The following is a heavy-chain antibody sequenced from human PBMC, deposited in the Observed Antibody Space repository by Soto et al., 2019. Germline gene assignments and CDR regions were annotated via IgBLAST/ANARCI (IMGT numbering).Heavy chain of an antibody. Sequence: GASVNVSCKASGGTFSSYAISWVRQAPGQGLEWMGGIIPIFGTANYAQKFQGRVTITADESTSTAYMELSSLRSEDTAVYYCARVVTVVKSFHYWYFDLWGRGTLVTVSS. D-gene: IGHD2-15*01. V-gene: IGHV1-69*13. CDR2: IIPIFGTA. J-gene: IGHJ2*01. CDR3: ARVVTVVKSFHYWYFDL. CDR1: GGTFSSYA.